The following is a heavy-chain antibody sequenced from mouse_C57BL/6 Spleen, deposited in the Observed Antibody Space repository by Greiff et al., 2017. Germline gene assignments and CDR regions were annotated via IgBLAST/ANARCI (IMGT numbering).Heavy chain of an antibody. CDR1: GYTFTSYW. V-gene: IGHV1-64*01. CDR3: ASEAIYYDSSSYYFDY. CDR2: IHPNSGST. J-gene: IGHJ2*01. D-gene: IGHD1-1*01. Sequence: QVQLQQPGAELVKPGASVKLSCKASGYTFTSYWMHWVKQRPGQGLEWIGLIHPNSGSTNYNEKFKSKATLTVDNSSSTAYMQLSSLTSEDSAVYYCASEAIYYDSSSYYFDYWGPGTTLTVSS.